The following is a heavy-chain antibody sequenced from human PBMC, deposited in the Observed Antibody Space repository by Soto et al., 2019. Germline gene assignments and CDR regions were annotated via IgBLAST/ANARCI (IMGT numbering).Heavy chain of an antibody. CDR1: GGTFSSYA. CDR2: IIPIFGTA. V-gene: IGHV1-69*13. Sequence: SVKVSCKASGGTFSSYAISWVRQAPGQGLEWMGGIIPIFGTANYAQKFQGRVTITADESTSTAYMELSSLRSEDTAVYYCARGATQYYYDSSGYLTHFDYWGQGTLVTVSS. CDR3: ARGATQYYYDSSGYLTHFDY. D-gene: IGHD3-22*01. J-gene: IGHJ4*02.